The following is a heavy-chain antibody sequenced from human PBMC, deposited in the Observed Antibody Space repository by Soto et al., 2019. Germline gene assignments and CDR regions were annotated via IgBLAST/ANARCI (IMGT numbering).Heavy chain of an antibody. CDR2: ISGSLGSA. V-gene: IGHV3-23*01. Sequence: GGSLRLSCAVSGFSANDYAMSWVRQAPGKGLEWVSTISGSLGSAYYAASVEGRFTISGDNSKNTLYLQMNSLRAEDTAVYYCARMGVGWSGYPGLRYFDNWGQEDLITIA. CDR3: ARMGVGWSGYPGLRYFDN. J-gene: IGHJ4*02. D-gene: IGHD3-3*01. CDR1: GFSANDYA.